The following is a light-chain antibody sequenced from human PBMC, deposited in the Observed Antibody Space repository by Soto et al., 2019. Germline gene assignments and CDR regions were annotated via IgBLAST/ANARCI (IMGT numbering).Light chain of an antibody. CDR3: LQVYSFPRT. CDR2: AAS. J-gene: IGKJ1*01. Sequence: DIQMTQSPSSVSASVGDRVTITCWASHGISGWLAWYQQKAGQAPQYLIQAASILQSGVPSRFSGSGSGTEFILTINNLQPEDFASYFCLQVYSFPRTFG. V-gene: IGKV1-12*01. CDR1: HGISGW.